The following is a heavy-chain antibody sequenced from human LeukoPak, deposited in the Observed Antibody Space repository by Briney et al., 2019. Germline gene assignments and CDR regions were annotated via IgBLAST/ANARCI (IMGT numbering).Heavy chain of an antibody. CDR1: GFTFSSYV. CDR2: ISGSGGNT. J-gene: IGHJ4*02. D-gene: IGHD2-21*01. V-gene: IGHV3-23*01. CDR3: ARLEGGSDWYYFDH. Sequence: GGSLRLSCAASGFTFSSYVMSWVRQAPGKGLEWVSEISGSGGNTYYADSVKGRFTISRDNFKNTLYLQMNSLRVEDTAVYYCARLEGGSDWYYFDHWGQGTQVTVSS.